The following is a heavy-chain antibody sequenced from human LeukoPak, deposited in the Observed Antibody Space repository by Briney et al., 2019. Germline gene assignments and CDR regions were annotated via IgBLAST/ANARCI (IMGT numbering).Heavy chain of an antibody. D-gene: IGHD2-2*01. CDR3: ARDGSWGDYQFYFYMDV. J-gene: IGHJ6*03. CDR1: GFTFRSFA. Sequence: GGSLRLSCEASGFTFRSFAMSWVRQAPGKGLEWLSGISASGHYIYQADSVKGRFTISRDNSKNTLYIEINSLRVEDTAVYYCARDGSWGDYQFYFYMDVWGKGTAVTVSS. CDR2: ISASGHYI. V-gene: IGHV3-23*01.